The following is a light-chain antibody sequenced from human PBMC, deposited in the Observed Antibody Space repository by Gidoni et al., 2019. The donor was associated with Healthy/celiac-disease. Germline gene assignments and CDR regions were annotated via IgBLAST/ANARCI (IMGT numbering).Light chain of an antibody. CDR3: LKYNSAPFT. CDR2: AAS. J-gene: IGKJ4*01. CDR1: QGISNY. V-gene: IGKV1-27*01. Sequence: DIQMTQSPSSLSASVGDRVTITCRASQGISNYLAWYQQKPGKVPKLLIYAASTLQSGVPSRFSGSGSGTDVTLTISSRQPEDVATYYCLKYNSAPFTFXGXTKVEIK.